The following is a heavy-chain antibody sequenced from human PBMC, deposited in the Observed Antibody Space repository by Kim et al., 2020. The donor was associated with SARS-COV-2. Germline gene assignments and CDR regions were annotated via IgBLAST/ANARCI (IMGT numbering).Heavy chain of an antibody. CDR2: ISYSGNS. Sequence: SETLSLTCSVSGGSIRSGGKFWTWIRQHPAKGLEWIGYISYSGNSHYSPSLRNRVSISLQTSENQFSLELTSVTAADTAVYYCARGQPLDYWGQGILGTV. D-gene: IGHD2-2*01. CDR3: ARGQPLDY. V-gene: IGHV4-31*03. J-gene: IGHJ4*02. CDR1: GGSIRSGGKF.